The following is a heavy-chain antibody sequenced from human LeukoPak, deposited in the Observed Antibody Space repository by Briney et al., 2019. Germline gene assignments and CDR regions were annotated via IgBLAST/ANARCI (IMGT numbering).Heavy chain of an antibody. CDR1: GFTFSSYS. V-gene: IGHV3-21*01. CDR3: ARGYCSGGSCYHFFDY. D-gene: IGHD2-15*01. Sequence: PGGSLRLSCAASGFTFSSYSMNWVRQAPGKGLEWVSSISSSSSYIYCADSVKGRFTISRDNAKNSLYLQMNSLRAEDTAVYYCARGYCSGGSCYHFFDYWGQGTLVTVSS. CDR2: ISSSSSYI. J-gene: IGHJ4*02.